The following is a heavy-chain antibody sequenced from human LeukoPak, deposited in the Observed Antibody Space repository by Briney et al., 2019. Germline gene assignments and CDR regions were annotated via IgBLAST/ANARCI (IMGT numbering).Heavy chain of an antibody. CDR2: IIPIFGTA. CDR3: ARDLNYDFWSRYYD. CDR1: GGTFSSYA. J-gene: IGHJ4*02. Sequence: SVKVSCKASGGTFSSYAISWVRQAPGQGLEWMGGIIPIFGTANYAQKFQGRVTITADESTSTAYMELSSLRSEDTAVYYCARDLNYDFWSRYYDWGQGTLVTVSS. V-gene: IGHV1-69*01. D-gene: IGHD3-3*01.